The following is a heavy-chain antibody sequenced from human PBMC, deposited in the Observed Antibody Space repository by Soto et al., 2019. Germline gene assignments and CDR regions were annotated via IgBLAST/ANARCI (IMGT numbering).Heavy chain of an antibody. CDR1: GYTFTSYD. CDR2: MNPNSGYR. Sequence: VASVKVSCKASGYTFTSYDINWVRQAPGQGLEWMGWMNPNSGYRGYAQKFQGRVTMTWDTSISTAYMELSSLRSDDTAVYYCARDPSGSYFPWFDPWGQGTLVTVSS. CDR3: ARDPSGSYFPWFDP. D-gene: IGHD1-26*01. J-gene: IGHJ5*02. V-gene: IGHV1-8*01.